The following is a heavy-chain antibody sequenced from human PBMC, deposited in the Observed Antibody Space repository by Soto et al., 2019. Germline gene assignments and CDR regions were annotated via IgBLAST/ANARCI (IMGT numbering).Heavy chain of an antibody. CDR1: GYSFTDHD. Sequence: ASVKVSCKASGYSFTDHDIKWVRQASGQGPEWLGWMNPNSGDTGYAQNFQGRVTMTRDTSKRTAYMELSSLRSEDTAVYYCARVGGNWNDDYFDYWGQGTLVTVSS. J-gene: IGHJ4*02. CDR2: MNPNSGDT. V-gene: IGHV1-8*01. D-gene: IGHD1-1*01. CDR3: ARVGGNWNDDYFDY.